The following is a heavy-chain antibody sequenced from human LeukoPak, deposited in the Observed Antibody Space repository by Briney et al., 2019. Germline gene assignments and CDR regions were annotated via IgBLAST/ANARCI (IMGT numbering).Heavy chain of an antibody. CDR1: GFTFSSYA. Sequence: GGSLRLSCSASGFTFSSYAMHWVRQAPGKGLEYVSAISSNGGSTYYADSVKGRFTTSRDNAKNTLYLQMNSLRAEDTAVYYCARDAVDTANAVWGQGTTVTVSS. CDR3: ARDAVDTANAV. V-gene: IGHV3-64*04. CDR2: ISSNGGST. J-gene: IGHJ6*02. D-gene: IGHD5-18*01.